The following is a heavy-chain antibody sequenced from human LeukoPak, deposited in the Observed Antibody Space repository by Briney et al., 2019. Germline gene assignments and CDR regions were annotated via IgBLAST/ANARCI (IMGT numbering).Heavy chain of an antibody. J-gene: IGHJ4*02. Sequence: GGSLRLSCAASGSTFSDYYMSWIRQPPGKGLEWVSYISSSGTTIYYADSVRGRFTVSRDNAKNSLYLQMDSLSAEDTAVYYCASLRGVNRWGQGDLVIVSS. D-gene: IGHD3-10*01. CDR1: GSTFSDYY. CDR3: ASLRGVNR. CDR2: ISSSGTTI. V-gene: IGHV3-11*01.